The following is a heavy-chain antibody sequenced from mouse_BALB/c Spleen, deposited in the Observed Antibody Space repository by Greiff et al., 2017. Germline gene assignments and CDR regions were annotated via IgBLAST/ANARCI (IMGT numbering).Heavy chain of an antibody. CDR2: ISSGSSTI. V-gene: IGHV5-17*02. CDR1: GFTFSSFG. J-gene: IGHJ4*01. D-gene: IGHD2-1*01. CDR3: ARVGKDYAMDY. Sequence: EVKLQESGGGLVQPGGSRKLSCAASGFTFSSFGMHWVRQAPEKGLEWVAYISSGSSTIYYADTVKGRFTISRDNPKNTLFLQMTSLRSEDTAMYYCARVGKDYAMDYWGQGTSVTVSS.